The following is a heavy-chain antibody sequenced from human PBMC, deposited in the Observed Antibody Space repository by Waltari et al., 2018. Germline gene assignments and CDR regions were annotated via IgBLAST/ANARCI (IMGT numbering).Heavy chain of an antibody. CDR3: ARGLEYYYDSSGYYYAPYNFDY. D-gene: IGHD3-22*01. Sequence: GAGLLKPSETLSLTCAVYGGSFSGYYWSWIRQPPGTGLEWIGEINHSGSTNYNPSLKSRVTISVDTSKNQFSLKLSSVTAADTAVYYCARGLEYYYDSSGYYYAPYNFDYWGQGTLVTVSS. J-gene: IGHJ4*02. V-gene: IGHV4-34*01. CDR1: GGSFSGYY. CDR2: INHSGST.